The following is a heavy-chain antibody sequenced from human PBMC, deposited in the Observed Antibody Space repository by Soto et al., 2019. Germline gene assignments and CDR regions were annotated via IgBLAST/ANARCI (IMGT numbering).Heavy chain of an antibody. CDR3: ARQPRGEPLRPDAVGVTPPRLYYFDY. CDR2: INPNSGGT. CDR1: GYTLTSYA. D-gene: IGHD3-22*01. J-gene: IGHJ4*02. V-gene: IGHV1-2*04. Sequence: ASVKVSCKASGYTLTSYAMHWVRQAPGQRLEWMGWINPNSGGTNYAQKFQGWVTMTRDTSISTAYMELSRLRSDDTAVYYCARQPRGEPLRPDAVGVTPPRLYYFDYWGQGTLVTVSS.